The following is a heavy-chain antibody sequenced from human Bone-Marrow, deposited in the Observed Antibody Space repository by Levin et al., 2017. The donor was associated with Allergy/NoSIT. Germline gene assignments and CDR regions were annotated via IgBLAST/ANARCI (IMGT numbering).Heavy chain of an antibody. CDR1: GGSISSGAYF. Sequence: SETLSLTCTVSGGSISSGAYFWSWIRQLPGEGLEWIGYIYHRGSAYYNPSLESRVTLSVDTSKNQFSLQMNSVTAADTAVYDCAREVGTPTVTSDAFDIWGQGTMVTVSS. CDR2: IYHRGSA. J-gene: IGHJ3*02. V-gene: IGHV4-31*03. D-gene: IGHD4-17*01. CDR3: AREVGTPTVTSDAFDI.